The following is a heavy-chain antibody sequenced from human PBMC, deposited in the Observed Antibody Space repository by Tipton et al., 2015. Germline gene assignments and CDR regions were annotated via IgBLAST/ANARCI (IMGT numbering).Heavy chain of an antibody. D-gene: IGHD3-10*01. CDR2: IYYSGTS. Sequence: TLSLTCAFSDGSISAYYWSWIRQPPGKGLEWIGFIYYSGTSIYSPSLEGRVTISVDTSKSQFFLKLSSVTAADTAVYYCARFRYYGSESERGYFHGLDVWGQGTTVTVSS. CDR3: ARFRYYGSESERGYFHGLDV. V-gene: IGHV4-59*01. J-gene: IGHJ6*02. CDR1: DGSISAYY.